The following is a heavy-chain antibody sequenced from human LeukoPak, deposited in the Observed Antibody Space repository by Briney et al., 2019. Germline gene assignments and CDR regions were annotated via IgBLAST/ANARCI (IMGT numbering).Heavy chain of an antibody. CDR1: GFTFSTYW. J-gene: IGHJ4*02. V-gene: IGHV3-74*01. CDR2: INSDGNII. D-gene: IGHD6-13*01. Sequence: SGGSLRLSCAASGFTFSTYWMHWVRQVPGKGLVWVSSINSDGNIITYADSVKGRFTISRDNARNMVYLQMNSLRAEDTAVYYCVAGMGNYWGQGTLVPV. CDR3: VAGMGNY.